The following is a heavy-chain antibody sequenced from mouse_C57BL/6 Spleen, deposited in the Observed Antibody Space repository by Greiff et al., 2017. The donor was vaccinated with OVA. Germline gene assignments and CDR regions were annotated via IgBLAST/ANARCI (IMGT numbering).Heavy chain of an antibody. Sequence: EVKLMESGGDLVKPGGSLKLSCAASGFTFSSYGMSWVRQTPDKRLEWVATISSGGSYTYYPDSVKGRFTISRDNAKNTLYLQMSSLKSEDTAMYYCARPIYDGTGFAYWGQGTLVTVSA. CDR3: ARPIYDGTGFAY. V-gene: IGHV5-6*01. CDR2: ISSGGSYT. J-gene: IGHJ3*01. D-gene: IGHD2-3*01. CDR1: GFTFSSYG.